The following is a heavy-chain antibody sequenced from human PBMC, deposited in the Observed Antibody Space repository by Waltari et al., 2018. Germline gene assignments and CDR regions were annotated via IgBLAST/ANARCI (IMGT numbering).Heavy chain of an antibody. CDR3: ARVYDSSGYYYGPAFDI. V-gene: IGHV1-2*02. CDR1: GYTFTGYY. D-gene: IGHD3-22*01. J-gene: IGHJ3*02. Sequence: QVQLVQSGAEVKKPGASVKVSCKASGYTFTGYYMHWVRQAPGQGLEWMGGINPNRGGTNDAKKFQGRVTMTRDTSISTAYMELSRLRSDDTAVYYCARVYDSSGYYYGPAFDIWGQGTMVTVSS. CDR2: INPNRGGT.